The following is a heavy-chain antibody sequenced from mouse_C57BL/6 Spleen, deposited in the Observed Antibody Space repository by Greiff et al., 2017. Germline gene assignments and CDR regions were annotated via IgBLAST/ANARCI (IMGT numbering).Heavy chain of an antibody. CDR3: ARGIQGYWYVDV. V-gene: IGHV1-55*01. Sequence: VQLQQPGAELVKPGASVKMSCKASGYTFTSYWITWVKQRPGHGLEWIGDIYPGSGSTNYNEKIKSKATLTVDTSSSTAYMQLSRLTSEYSAVYYWARGIQGYWYVDVWGTGTTVTVSS. CDR2: IYPGSGST. CDR1: GYTFTSYW. J-gene: IGHJ1*03.